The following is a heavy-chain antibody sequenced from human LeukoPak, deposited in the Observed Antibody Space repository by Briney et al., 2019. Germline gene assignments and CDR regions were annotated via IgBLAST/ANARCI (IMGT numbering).Heavy chain of an antibody. V-gene: IGHV3-30*18. D-gene: IGHD3-10*01. CDR1: GFTFSSYG. CDR3: AKGGENYYGSGSYYGNYFDY. Sequence: GRSLRLSCAASGFTFSSYGMHWILQAPGKGLEWVAVISDDGSNKYYADSVKGRFTISRDNSKNTLYLQMNSLRAEDTAVYYCAKGGENYYGSGSYYGNYFDYWGQGTLVTVSS. CDR2: ISDDGSNK. J-gene: IGHJ4*02.